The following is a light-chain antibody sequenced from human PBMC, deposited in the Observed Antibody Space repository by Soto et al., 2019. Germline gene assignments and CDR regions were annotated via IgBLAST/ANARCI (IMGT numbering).Light chain of an antibody. CDR2: EVS. CDR3: SSFAGSPVV. J-gene: IGLJ2*01. V-gene: IGLV2-8*01. Sequence: QSALTQPPSASGSLGQSVTIPCTGTSSDVGDYNYVSWYQQHPGKVPKLMIYEVSKRPSGVPDRFSGSKSGNTASLTVSGLQSEDEADYYCSSFAGSPVVFGGGTKLPVL. CDR1: SSDVGDYNY.